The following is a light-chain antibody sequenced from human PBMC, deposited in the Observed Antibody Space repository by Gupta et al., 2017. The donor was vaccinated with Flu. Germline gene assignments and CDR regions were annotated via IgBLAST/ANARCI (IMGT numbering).Light chain of an antibody. J-gene: IGLJ1*01. CDR2: EVT. V-gene: IGLV2-14*01. Sequence: QSALTQPASVSGSPGQSVTISCTGTSSDIGTFNYVAWYQQHPGKAPKLLIYEVTNRPSEISARFSGSRSGNTASLTISGLQAEDEADYYCCSYTPTSTPDVFGSGTKVAV. CDR1: SSDIGTFNY. CDR3: CSYTPTSTPDV.